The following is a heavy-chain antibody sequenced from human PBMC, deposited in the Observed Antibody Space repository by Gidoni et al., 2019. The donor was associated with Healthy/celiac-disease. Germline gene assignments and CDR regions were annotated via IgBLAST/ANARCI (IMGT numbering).Heavy chain of an antibody. D-gene: IGHD3-22*01. V-gene: IGHV1-69*06. CDR2: IIPIFGTA. CDR3: ARAHHYYDSSGYYYSWFDP. J-gene: IGHJ5*02. CDR1: GGTFSSYA. Sequence: QVQLVQSGAEVKKPGSSVKVSCKASGGTFSSYATSWVRQAPGQGLEWMGGIIPIFGTANYAQKFQGRVTITAAKSTSTAYMELSSLRSEDTAVYYCARAHHYYDSSGYYYSWFDPWGQGTLVTVSS.